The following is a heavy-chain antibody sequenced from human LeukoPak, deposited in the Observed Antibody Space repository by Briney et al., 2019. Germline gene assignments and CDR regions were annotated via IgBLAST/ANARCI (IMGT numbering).Heavy chain of an antibody. CDR2: ISSRSSTI. V-gene: IGHV3-48*03. CDR3: ARSERGVLRYFDWLPTGPDY. CDR1: GFTFSSFE. J-gene: IGHJ4*02. D-gene: IGHD3-9*01. Sequence: RPGGSLRLSCAASGFTFSSFEMNWVRQAPGKGLEWVSYISSRSSTIYNADSVKGRFTISRDNAKNSLYLQMNSLRAEDTAVYYCARSERGVLRYFDWLPTGPDYWGQGTLVTVSS.